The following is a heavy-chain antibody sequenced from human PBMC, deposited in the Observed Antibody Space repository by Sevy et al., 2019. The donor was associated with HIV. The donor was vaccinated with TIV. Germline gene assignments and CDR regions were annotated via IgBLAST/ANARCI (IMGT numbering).Heavy chain of an antibody. Sequence: SETLSLTCDVSGGSISSTNWWSWVRQPPGTGLEWIGDVYHSGTTNYNPSLKRRVTMSVDKSKNQFSLKLSSVTAADTALYYCARRFYYDSSTHYQYYFDYWGQGTLVTVSS. V-gene: IGHV4-4*02. CDR3: ARRFYYDSSTHYQYYFDY. J-gene: IGHJ4*02. CDR2: VYHSGTT. CDR1: GGSISSTNW. D-gene: IGHD3-22*01.